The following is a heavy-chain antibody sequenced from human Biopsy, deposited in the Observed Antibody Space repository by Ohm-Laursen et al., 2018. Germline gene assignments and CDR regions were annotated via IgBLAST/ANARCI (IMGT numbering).Heavy chain of an antibody. Sequence: ASVKVSCKASGYTFISYDIDWVRQATGQGLEWMGWMNPNSGKTGYAQKFQGRLSITADESTTTAYMELSSLRSEDTAVYYCGRDGYFDGNAYYVDDYFYYGMDVWGQGTTVTVSS. CDR1: GYTFISYD. J-gene: IGHJ6*02. V-gene: IGHV1-8*01. CDR2: MNPNSGKT. D-gene: IGHD3-10*02. CDR3: GRDGYFDGNAYYVDDYFYYGMDV.